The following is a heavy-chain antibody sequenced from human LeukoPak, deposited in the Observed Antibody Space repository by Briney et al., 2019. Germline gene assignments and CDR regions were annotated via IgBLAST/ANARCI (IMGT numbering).Heavy chain of an antibody. V-gene: IGHV4-38-2*01. D-gene: IGHD3-22*01. CDR3: ARARYDSSGYSDY. CDR2: IYHSGST. Sequence: SETLSLTCAVSGYSISSGYYWGWIRQPPGEGLEWIGSIYHSGSTYYNPSLKSRVTISVDTSKNQFSLKLSSVTAADTAVYYCARARYDSSGYSDYWGQGTLVTVSS. CDR1: GYSISSGYY. J-gene: IGHJ4*02.